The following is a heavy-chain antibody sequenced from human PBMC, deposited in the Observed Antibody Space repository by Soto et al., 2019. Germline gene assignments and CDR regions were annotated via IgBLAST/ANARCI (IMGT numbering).Heavy chain of an antibody. CDR1: GGSISSSNW. D-gene: IGHD3-16*02. CDR2: IYHSGST. Sequence: QVQLQESGPGLVKPSGTLSLTCAVSGGSISSSNWWSWVRQPPGKGLEWIGEIYHSGSTNYNPSLKSRVTISVDKSKNQFSLKLSSVTAADTAVYYCARGKHDYVWGSYRQNWFDPWGQGTLVTVSS. J-gene: IGHJ5*02. V-gene: IGHV4-4*02. CDR3: ARGKHDYVWGSYRQNWFDP.